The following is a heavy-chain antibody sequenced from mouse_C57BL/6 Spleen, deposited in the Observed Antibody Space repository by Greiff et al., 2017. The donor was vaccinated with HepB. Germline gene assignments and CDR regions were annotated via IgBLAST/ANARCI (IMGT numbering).Heavy chain of an antibody. CDR2: IDPSDSYT. V-gene: IGHV1-50*01. CDR3: ARSNYYCNPYAMDY. CDR1: GYTFTSYW. D-gene: IGHD2-1*01. Sequence: QVQLKESGAELVKPGASVKLSCKASGYTFTSYWMQWVKQRPGQGLEWIGEIDPSDSYTNYNQKFKGKATLTVDTSSSTAYMQLSSLTSEDSAVYYCARSNYYCNPYAMDYWGQGTSVTVSS. J-gene: IGHJ4*01.